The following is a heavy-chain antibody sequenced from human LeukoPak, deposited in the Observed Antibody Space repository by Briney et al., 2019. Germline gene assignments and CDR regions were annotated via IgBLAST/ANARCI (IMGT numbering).Heavy chain of an antibody. CDR2: IIPIFGTA. D-gene: IGHD3-10*01. V-gene: IGHV1-69*06. CDR1: GGTFSSYA. CDR3: AREARGGLGYFDY. J-gene: IGHJ4*02. Sequence: SVKVSCKASGGTFSSYAISWVRQAPGQGLEWMGGIIPIFGTANYAQKFQGRVTITADKSTSTACMELSSLRSEDTAVHYCAREARGGLGYFDYWGQGTLVTVSS.